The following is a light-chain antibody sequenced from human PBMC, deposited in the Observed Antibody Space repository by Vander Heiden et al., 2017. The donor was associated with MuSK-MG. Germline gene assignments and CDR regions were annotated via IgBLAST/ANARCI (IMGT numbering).Light chain of an antibody. CDR2: AAS. J-gene: IGKJ2*02. CDR3: RQRDKAPCT. CDR1: ESIAGY. Sequence: DIQITQSPSSLSASVGDRVTFTCRASESIAGYLNRYQQKAGRAPKLRIYAASRSQSEVPSKTSDRGSATDFTRTISRLPPDDFATYYCRQRDKAPCTLGQGTKLEI. V-gene: IGKV1-39*01.